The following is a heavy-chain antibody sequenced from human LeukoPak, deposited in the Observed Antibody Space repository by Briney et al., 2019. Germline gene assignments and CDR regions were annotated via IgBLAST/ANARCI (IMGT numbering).Heavy chain of an antibody. D-gene: IGHD3-22*01. CDR1: GYTFTGYY. V-gene: IGHV1-2*04. Sequence: ASVKVSCKASGYTFTGYYMHWVRQAPGQGLEWMGWINPNSGGTNYAQKFQGWVTMTRDTSISTAYMELSRLRSDDTAVYYCARESYDSSGYYYDWGQGTLVTVSS. CDR3: ARESYDSSGYYYD. J-gene: IGHJ4*02. CDR2: INPNSGGT.